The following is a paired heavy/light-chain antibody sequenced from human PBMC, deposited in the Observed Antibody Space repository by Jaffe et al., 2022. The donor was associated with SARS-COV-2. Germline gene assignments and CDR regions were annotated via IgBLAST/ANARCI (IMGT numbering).Heavy chain of an antibody. CDR3: AHRGVLSDYYYSSLAASTRHFDY. V-gene: IGHV2-5*02. D-gene: IGHD3-22*01. CDR1: GFSLSTSGVG. CDR2: IYWDDDK. Sequence: QITLKESGPTLVKPTQTLTLTCTFSGFSLSTSGVGVGWIRQPPGKALEWLALIYWDDDKRYNPSLKSRLTITKDTSKNQVVLTMTNMDPVDTATYYCAHRGVLSDYYYSSLAASTRHFDYWGQGTLVTVSS. J-gene: IGHJ4*02.
Light chain of an antibody. CDR1: QSLLHSNGYNY. V-gene: IGKV2-28*01. Sequence: DIVMTQSPLSLPVTPGEPASISCRSSQSLLHSNGYNYLDWYLQKPGQSPQLLIYLGSNRASGVPDRFSGSGSGTDFTLKISRVEAEDVGVYYCMQALNPWAFGQGTKVEIK. J-gene: IGKJ1*01. CDR2: LGS. CDR3: MQALNPWA.